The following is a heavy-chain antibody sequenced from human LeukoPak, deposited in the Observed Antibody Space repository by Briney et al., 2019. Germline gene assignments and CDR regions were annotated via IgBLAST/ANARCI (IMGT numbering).Heavy chain of an antibody. Sequence: PGGSLRLSCAASGFTFSSYSMNWVRQAPGKGLEWVSSISSSSSYIYYADSVKGRFTISRDNAKNSLYLQMNSLRAEDTAVYYCARDGDSSGYGFDYWGQGTLVTVSS. D-gene: IGHD3-22*01. V-gene: IGHV3-21*01. J-gene: IGHJ4*02. CDR2: ISSSSSYI. CDR3: ARDGDSSGYGFDY. CDR1: GFTFSSYS.